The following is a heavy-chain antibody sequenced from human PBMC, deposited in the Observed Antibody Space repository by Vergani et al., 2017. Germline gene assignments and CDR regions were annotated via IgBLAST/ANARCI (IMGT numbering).Heavy chain of an antibody. Sequence: QLQLQESGPGLVKPSETLSLTCTVSGGSISSSSYYWGWIRQPPGKGLEWIGSIYYSGSTYHTPSLKSRVTISVDTSKNQLSLMLSSATAAGTAVYYCARHVGYGGGDCYPYYCGMDVWGQGTTVTVSS. CDR2: IYYSGST. J-gene: IGHJ6*02. CDR1: GGSISSSSYY. V-gene: IGHV4-39*01. CDR3: ARHVGYGGGDCYPYYCGMDV. D-gene: IGHD2-21*02.